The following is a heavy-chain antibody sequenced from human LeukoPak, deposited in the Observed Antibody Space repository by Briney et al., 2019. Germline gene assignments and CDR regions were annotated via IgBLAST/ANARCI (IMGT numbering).Heavy chain of an antibody. CDR2: IIPIFGTA. D-gene: IGHD3-22*01. J-gene: IGHJ4*02. V-gene: IGHV1-69*05. Sequence: SVKVSCKASGGTLSSYAISWVRQAPGQGLEWMGGIIPIFGTANYAQKFQGRVTITTDESTSTAYMELSSLRSEETAVYYCASTNYYVSSGYYWGILNDYWGQGTLVTVSS. CDR3: ASTNYYVSSGYYWGILNDY. CDR1: GGTLSSYA.